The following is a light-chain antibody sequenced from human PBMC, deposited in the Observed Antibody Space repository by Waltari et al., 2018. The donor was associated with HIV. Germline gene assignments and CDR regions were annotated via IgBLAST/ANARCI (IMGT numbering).Light chain of an antibody. CDR1: RSYVDTF. V-gene: IGLV2-11*01. J-gene: IGLJ1*01. CDR3: CSHAGNLIFV. Sequence: QSALTQPPSVSGSPGQSLTISCPGTRSYVDTFLSWYQRHPGKAPKVIIYDVNKRPSGVPDRFSGSKSGNSASLTISGLQAEDEADYYCCSHAGNLIFVFGTGTKVTVL. CDR2: DVN.